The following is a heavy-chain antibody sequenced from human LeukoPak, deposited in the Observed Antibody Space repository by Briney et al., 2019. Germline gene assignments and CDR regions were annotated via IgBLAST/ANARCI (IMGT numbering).Heavy chain of an antibody. D-gene: IGHD3-10*01. Sequence: ASVKVSCKASGYTFTGYYMHWVRQAPGHGLEWMGWINPNSGGTNYAQKFQGRVTMTRDTSISTAYMELSRLRSDDTAVYYCARALWFGEPIDYWGQGTLVTVSS. CDR2: INPNSGGT. J-gene: IGHJ4*02. V-gene: IGHV1-2*02. CDR1: GYTFTGYY. CDR3: ARALWFGEPIDY.